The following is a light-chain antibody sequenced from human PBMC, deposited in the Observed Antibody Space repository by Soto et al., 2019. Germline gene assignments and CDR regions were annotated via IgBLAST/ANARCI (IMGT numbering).Light chain of an antibody. V-gene: IGKV3-15*01. Sequence: EIVLTQSPGTLSLSPGESTTLSCRASQSVGSSYLAWYQQKPGQAPRLLIYGASTRATGIPARFSGSGSGTEFTLTISSLQSEDFAVYHCQQYNNWPITFGQGTRLEIK. CDR2: GAS. CDR3: QQYNNWPIT. J-gene: IGKJ5*01. CDR1: QSVGSSY.